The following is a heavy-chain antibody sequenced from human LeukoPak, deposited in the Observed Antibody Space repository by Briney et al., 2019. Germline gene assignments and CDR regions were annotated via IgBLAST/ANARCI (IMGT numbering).Heavy chain of an antibody. CDR2: INPNSGGT. CDR3: ASSRLEYCSGGTCSSFNY. V-gene: IGHV1-2*02. Sequence: ASVKVSCKASGYTFTGYYMHWVRQAPGQGLEWMGWINPNSGGTNYAQKFQGRVTMTRDTSISTAYMELSRLRSDDTAVYYGASSRLEYCSGGTCSSFNYWGQEPLATVPS. D-gene: IGHD2-15*01. J-gene: IGHJ4*02. CDR1: GYTFTGYY.